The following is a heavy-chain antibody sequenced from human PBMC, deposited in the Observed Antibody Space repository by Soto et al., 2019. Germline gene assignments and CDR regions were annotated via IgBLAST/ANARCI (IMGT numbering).Heavy chain of an antibody. CDR2: ISSGGTTT. V-gene: IGHV3-23*01. CDR1: GFTFSTHA. J-gene: IGHJ4*02. D-gene: IGHD3-16*01. Sequence: GGSLRLSCAASGFTFSTHAMSWVRQAPGKGLEWVSSISSGGTTTFYAASVEGRFTISRDKSKNTLYLQMNSLRADDTAVYYCAKEGGSIGGWFGRKFDAWGQGTQVTVSS. CDR3: AKEGGSIGGWFGRKFDA.